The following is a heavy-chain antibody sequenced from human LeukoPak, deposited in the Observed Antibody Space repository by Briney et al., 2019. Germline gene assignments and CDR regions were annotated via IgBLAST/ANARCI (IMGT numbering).Heavy chain of an antibody. D-gene: IGHD3-22*01. CDR2: IYTSGST. V-gene: IGHV4-4*07. Sequence: PSETLSLTCTVSGDSLSSYYGSWVRQPAGKGLEWVGRIYTSGSTNYNPSLRSRVTMSVDTSKNQFSLKLSSVTAADTAVYYCARDRYYYDSSGYSTFDYWGQGTLVTVSS. CDR3: ARDRYYYDSSGYSTFDY. CDR1: GDSLSSYY. J-gene: IGHJ4*02.